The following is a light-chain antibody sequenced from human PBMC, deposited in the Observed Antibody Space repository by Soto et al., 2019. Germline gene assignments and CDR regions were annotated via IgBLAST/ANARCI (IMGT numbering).Light chain of an antibody. J-gene: IGKJ4*01. V-gene: IGKV3-11*01. CDR1: QYISTY. CDR3: QQYNNWPLT. Sequence: EIVLTQSPATLSLSPGERATLSCRASQYISTYLLWYQQKPGQAPRLLIYDASNRATGIPARFSGSGSGTDFTLTISSLEPEDFAVYYCQQYNNWPLTFGGGTKVDI. CDR2: DAS.